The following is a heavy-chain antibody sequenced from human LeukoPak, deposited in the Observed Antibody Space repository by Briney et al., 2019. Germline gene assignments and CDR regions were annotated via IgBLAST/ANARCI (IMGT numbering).Heavy chain of an antibody. CDR2: IYHGGTT. Sequence: SETLPLTCTVSGYSISSGFYWGWIRQPPGKGLEWIGSIYHGGTTYYNPSLESRVTISLDTSKNQFSLKLTSVTAADTAVYYCAREIRSGDWNLDYWGQGTLVTVSS. CDR1: GYSISSGFY. D-gene: IGHD2-21*02. J-gene: IGHJ4*02. CDR3: AREIRSGDWNLDY. V-gene: IGHV4-38-2*02.